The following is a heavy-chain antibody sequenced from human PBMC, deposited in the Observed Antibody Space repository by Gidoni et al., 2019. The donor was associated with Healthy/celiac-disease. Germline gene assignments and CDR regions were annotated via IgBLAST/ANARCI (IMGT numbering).Heavy chain of an antibody. V-gene: IGHV1-8*01. Sequence: QVQLVQSGAEVKKPGASVKVSCKASGYTFTSYDINWVRPATGQGLEWMGWMNPNSGKTGDEQKFQGRVTMTRNTSISTAYMELSSLRSEDTAVYYCARVRLPMRLRDGMDVWGQGTTVTVSS. CDR3: ARVRLPMRLRDGMDV. J-gene: IGHJ6*02. D-gene: IGHD4-17*01. CDR2: MNPNSGKT. CDR1: GYTFTSYD.